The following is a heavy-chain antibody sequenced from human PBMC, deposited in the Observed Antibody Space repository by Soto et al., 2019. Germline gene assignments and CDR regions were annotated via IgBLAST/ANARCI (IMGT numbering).Heavy chain of an antibody. CDR3: ARMTTSDSEWFDP. D-gene: IGHD4-17*01. J-gene: IGHJ5*02. Sequence: ASVKVSFKASGYTFTSYGISWLRQAPGQGLEWMGWISAYNGNTNYAQKLQGRVTMTTDTSTSTAYMELRSLRSDDTAVYYCARMTTSDSEWFDPWGQGTLVTVSS. CDR1: GYTFTSYG. CDR2: ISAYNGNT. V-gene: IGHV1-18*01.